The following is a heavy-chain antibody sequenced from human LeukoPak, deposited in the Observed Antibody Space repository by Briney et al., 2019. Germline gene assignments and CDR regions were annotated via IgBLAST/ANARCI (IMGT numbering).Heavy chain of an antibody. CDR2: IYTSGST. CDR1: GGSISSGSYY. Sequence: PSQTLSLTCTVSGGSISSGSYYWSCIRQPAGKGLEWIGRIYTSGSTNYNPSLKSRVTISVDTSKNQFSLKLSSVTAADTAVYYCARAKYSSGWYNWFDPWGQGTLVTVSS. V-gene: IGHV4-61*02. CDR3: ARAKYSSGWYNWFDP. D-gene: IGHD6-19*01. J-gene: IGHJ5*02.